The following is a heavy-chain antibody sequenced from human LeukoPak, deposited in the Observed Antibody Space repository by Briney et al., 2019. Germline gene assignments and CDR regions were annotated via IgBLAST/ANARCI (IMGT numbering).Heavy chain of an antibody. CDR3: ARITMVRGAKAGFDY. CDR2: INSGGGT. V-gene: IGHV3-53*01. D-gene: IGHD3-10*01. Sequence: PGGSLRLSCVASGFTVSSNYMNWVRQAPGKGLEWVSAINSGGGTYYVDSVKGRFTVSRDNSQNTLYLQMNSLRAEDTAVYYCARITMVRGAKAGFDYWGQGTLVTVSS. J-gene: IGHJ4*02. CDR1: GFTVSSNY.